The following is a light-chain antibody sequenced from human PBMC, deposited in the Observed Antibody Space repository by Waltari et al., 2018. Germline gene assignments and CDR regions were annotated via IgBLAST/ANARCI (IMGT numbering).Light chain of an antibody. CDR3: QQYNNWPYT. J-gene: IGKJ2*01. Sequence: EIVMMQSPATLSVSPGERATLSCRARQSVRSNLAWYQQKPGQAPRLLIYGASTRATGIPARFSGSGSGTEFTLTISSLQSEDFAVYYCQQYNNWPYTFGQGTKLEIK. CDR2: GAS. CDR1: QSVRSN. V-gene: IGKV3D-15*01.